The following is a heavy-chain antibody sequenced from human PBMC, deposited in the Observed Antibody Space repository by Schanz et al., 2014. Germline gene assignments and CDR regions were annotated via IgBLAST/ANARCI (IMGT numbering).Heavy chain of an antibody. CDR2: MSYDGSIK. Sequence: QVQLVESGGGVVQPGRSLRLSCAASGFTFSSYGMHWVRQAPGKGLEWVAAMSYDGSIKYYGDSVKGRFTISRDNFKNTLYLQMNSLRAEDTAVYYCAREQIMAAAGLVDYWGHGTLVTVSS. CDR3: AREQIMAAAGLVDY. V-gene: IGHV3-33*01. CDR1: GFTFSSYG. J-gene: IGHJ4*01. D-gene: IGHD6-13*01.